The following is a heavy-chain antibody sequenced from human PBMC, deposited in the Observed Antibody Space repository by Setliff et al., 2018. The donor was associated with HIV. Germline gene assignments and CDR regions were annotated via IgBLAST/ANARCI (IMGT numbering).Heavy chain of an antibody. CDR2: VYTSGSTSGST. D-gene: IGHD2-15*01. V-gene: IGHV4-4*07. Sequence: SETLSLTCTVSGGSISSYYWSWIRQPAGKGLEWIGHVYTSGSTSGSTNYNPSLKSRVTISPYTSKNQFSLKLNSVTAADTAVYYCARADCSGGSCYSPGYWGQGTLVTVSS. CDR3: ARADCSGGSCYSPGY. J-gene: IGHJ4*02. CDR1: GGSISSYY.